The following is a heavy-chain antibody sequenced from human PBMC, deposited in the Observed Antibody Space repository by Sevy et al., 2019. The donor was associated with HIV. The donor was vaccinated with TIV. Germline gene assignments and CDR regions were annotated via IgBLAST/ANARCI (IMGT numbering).Heavy chain of an antibody. V-gene: IGHV3-23*01. J-gene: IGHJ4*02. D-gene: IGHD2-8*01. CDR1: GFTFSSYA. Sequence: GGSLRLSCAASGFTFSSYAMSWVRQAPGKGLEWVSAISGSGGSTYYADSVKGRFTISRDNSKNTLYLQMNSLRAEDTAVYYCAKDSGVGVCRPPSYFDYWGQGTLVTVSS. CDR2: ISGSGGST. CDR3: AKDSGVGVCRPPSYFDY.